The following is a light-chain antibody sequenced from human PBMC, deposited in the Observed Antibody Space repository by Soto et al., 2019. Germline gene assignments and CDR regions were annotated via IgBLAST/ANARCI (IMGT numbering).Light chain of an antibody. CDR2: DAS. Sequence: EIVLTQSPATLSLSPGERATLSCDASQSVSSSYLAWYQQKPGLAPRLLIYDASSRATGIPDRFSGSGSGTDFTLTISRLEPEDFAVYYCQQYGSSPWKFGQGTKVDIK. CDR1: QSVSSSY. CDR3: QQYGSSPWK. J-gene: IGKJ1*01. V-gene: IGKV3D-20*01.